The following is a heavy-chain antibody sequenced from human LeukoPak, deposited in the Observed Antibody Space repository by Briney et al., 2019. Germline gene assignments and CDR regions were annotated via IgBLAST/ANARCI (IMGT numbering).Heavy chain of an antibody. CDR2: IIPIFGTA. D-gene: IGHD3-10*02. CDR3: ARDPSTVRGVITNWFDP. CDR1: GGTFSSYA. Sequence: SVKVSCKASGGTFSSYAISWVRQAPGQGLEWMGGIIPIFGTANYAQKFQGRVTITADESTSTAYMELSSLRSEDAAVYYCARDPSTVRGVITNWFDPWGQGTLVTVSS. J-gene: IGHJ5*02. V-gene: IGHV1-69*13.